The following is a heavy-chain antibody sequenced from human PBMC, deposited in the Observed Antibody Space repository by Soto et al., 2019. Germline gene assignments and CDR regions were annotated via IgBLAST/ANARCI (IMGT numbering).Heavy chain of an antibody. CDR1: GGSISSYY. J-gene: IGHJ6*02. CDR2: IYYSGST. CDR3: ARRGSSSWFGDYYGMDV. Sequence: TLSLTCTVSGGSISSYYWSWIRQPPGKGLEWIGYIYYSGSTNYNPSLKSRVTISVDTSKNQFSLKLSSVTAADTAVYYCARRGSSSWFGDYYGMDVWGQGTTVTVSS. V-gene: IGHV4-59*08. D-gene: IGHD6-13*01.